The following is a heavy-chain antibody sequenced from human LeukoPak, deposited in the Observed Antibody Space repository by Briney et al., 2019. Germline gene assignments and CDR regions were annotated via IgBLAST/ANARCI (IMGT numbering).Heavy chain of an antibody. CDR1: GGSISSYY. Sequence: SETLSLTCTVSGGSISSYYWSWIRQPPGKGLEWIGYIYYSGSTNYNPSLKSRVTISVDTSKNQFSLKLSSVTAADTAVYYCARRGPYYDILTGYLDWYFDLWGRGTLVTVSS. CDR3: ARRGPYYDILTGYLDWYFDL. CDR2: IYYSGST. V-gene: IGHV4-59*08. D-gene: IGHD3-9*01. J-gene: IGHJ2*01.